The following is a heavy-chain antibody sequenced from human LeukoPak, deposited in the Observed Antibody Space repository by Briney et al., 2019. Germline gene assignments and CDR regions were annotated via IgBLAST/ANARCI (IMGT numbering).Heavy chain of an antibody. CDR3: ARDICSDGVCYYGTDV. Sequence: GGSLRLSCAASGFTFSSYSMNWVRQAPGKGLEWVSSISSSSSFIYYTDSVKGRFTISRDNAKNSLYLQMNSLRAEDTAVYYCARDICSDGVCYYGTDVWGQGTTVTVSS. CDR2: ISSSSSFI. D-gene: IGHD2-8*01. CDR1: GFTFSSYS. V-gene: IGHV3-21*06. J-gene: IGHJ6*02.